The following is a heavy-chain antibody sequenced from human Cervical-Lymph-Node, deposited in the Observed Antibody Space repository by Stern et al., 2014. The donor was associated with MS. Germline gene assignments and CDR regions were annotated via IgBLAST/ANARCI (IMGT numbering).Heavy chain of an antibody. J-gene: IGHJ4*02. CDR3: ARDRRAFLDY. Sequence: EVQLVESGGGLVQPGWSLRLSCVASGFSFGTSWMSWVRQPPGRGLEWVANIRQDGYDKFYVDSVKGRFTISRDNARNSLYLQMNSLTVADTAVYYCARDRRAFLDYWGQGTHVAVSS. CDR2: IRQDGYDK. CDR1: GFSFGTSW. V-gene: IGHV3-7*01. D-gene: IGHD2/OR15-2a*01.